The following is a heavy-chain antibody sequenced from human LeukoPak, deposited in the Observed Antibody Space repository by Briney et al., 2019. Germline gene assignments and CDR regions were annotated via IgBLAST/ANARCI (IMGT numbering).Heavy chain of an antibody. D-gene: IGHD2-8*01. CDR2: IYYSGSNSYNPSYSSGST. Sequence: SETLSLTCTVSGGSLSSGRYYWSWIRQPPGKGLEWIGYIYYSGSNSYNPSYSSGSTNYNPSLKCRVTISIDTSKNQFSLRLNSVTAADTAVYYCARASGVSSYLLPIWGQGTLVTVSS. CDR3: ARASGVSSYLLPI. V-gene: IGHV4-61*01. J-gene: IGHJ4*02. CDR1: GGSLSSGRYY.